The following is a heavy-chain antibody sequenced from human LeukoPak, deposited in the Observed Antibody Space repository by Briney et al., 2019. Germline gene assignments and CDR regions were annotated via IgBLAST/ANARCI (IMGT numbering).Heavy chain of an antibody. CDR1: GFTFSSYG. Sequence: GGSLRLSCAASGFTFSSYGMHWVRQAPGKGLEWVAFIRYDGSNKYYADSVKGRFTISRDNSKNTLYLQMNSLRAEDTAVYYCARDNRYSIFNWFDPWGQGTLVTVSS. CDR3: ARDNRYSIFNWFDP. V-gene: IGHV3-30*02. D-gene: IGHD6-13*01. CDR2: IRYDGSNK. J-gene: IGHJ5*02.